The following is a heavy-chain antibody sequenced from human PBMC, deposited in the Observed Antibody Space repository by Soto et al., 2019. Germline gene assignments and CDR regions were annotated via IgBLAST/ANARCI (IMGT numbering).Heavy chain of an antibody. Sequence: PGWSLRLSCAASGFTFSSYAMHWVRQAPGKGLEWVAVISYDGSNKYYADSVKGRFTISRDNSKNTLYLQMNSLRAEDTAVYYCASFLMHIAVVAPPPDWGQGTVVTVYS. CDR3: ASFLMHIAVVAPPPD. J-gene: IGHJ4*02. D-gene: IGHD2-15*01. V-gene: IGHV3-30-3*01. CDR2: ISYDGSNK. CDR1: GFTFSSYA.